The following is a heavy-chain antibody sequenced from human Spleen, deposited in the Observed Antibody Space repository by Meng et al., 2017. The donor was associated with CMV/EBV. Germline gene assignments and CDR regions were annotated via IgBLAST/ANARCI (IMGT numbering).Heavy chain of an antibody. CDR1: GFTFSSYW. J-gene: IGHJ3*02. CDR2: INSDGSST. V-gene: IGHV3-74*01. D-gene: IGHD1-1*01. Sequence: GGSLRLSCAASGFTFSSYWMHWVRQAPGKGLVWVSRINSDGSSTSYADSVKGRFTISRDNAKNSLYLQMNSLRAEDTAIYYCARVERRNDTFDIWGQGTMVTVSS. CDR3: ARVERRNDTFDI.